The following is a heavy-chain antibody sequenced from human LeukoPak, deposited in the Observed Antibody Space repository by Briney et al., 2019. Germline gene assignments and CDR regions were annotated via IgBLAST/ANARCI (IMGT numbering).Heavy chain of an antibody. J-gene: IGHJ1*01. CDR1: GGTFSSYA. CDR3: ARAEGEWLVLGEYFQH. Sequence: SVKVSCKASGGTFSSYAISWVRQAPGQGPEWMGRIIPIFGTANYAQKFQGRVTITTDESTSTAYMELSSLRSEDTAVYYCARAEGEWLVLGEYFQHWGQGTLVTVSS. V-gene: IGHV1-69*05. D-gene: IGHD6-19*01. CDR2: IIPIFGTA.